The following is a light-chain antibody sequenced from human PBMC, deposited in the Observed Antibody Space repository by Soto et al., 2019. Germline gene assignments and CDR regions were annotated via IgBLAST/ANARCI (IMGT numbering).Light chain of an antibody. CDR1: QGISNW. Sequence: DLQMTQSPSSVSASVGDRVSITCRASQGISNWLAWYQQKPGRAPKLLIYTGSSLQSGVPSSFSGTGSGTDFTLTISSLQPEDVATYYCQQANSFPLTFGGGTKVEIK. J-gene: IGKJ4*01. CDR3: QQANSFPLT. CDR2: TGS. V-gene: IGKV1-12*01.